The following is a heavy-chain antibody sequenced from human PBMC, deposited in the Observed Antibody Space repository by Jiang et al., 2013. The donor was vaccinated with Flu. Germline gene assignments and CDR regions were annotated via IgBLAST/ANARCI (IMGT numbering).Heavy chain of an antibody. J-gene: IGHJ5*02. CDR1: GGSISSSSYF. CDR2: ILYSVNT. CDR3: ARHEYSSNWYKWFDP. D-gene: IGHD6-13*01. V-gene: IGHV4-39*01. Sequence: LLKPSETLSLTCTVSGGSISSSSYFWGWIRQPPGKGLEWIGSILYSVNTYYNPSLKSRVTISADTSKNQFSLSLSSVTAADTAVYYCARHEYSSNWYKWFDPWGQGTLVTVSS.